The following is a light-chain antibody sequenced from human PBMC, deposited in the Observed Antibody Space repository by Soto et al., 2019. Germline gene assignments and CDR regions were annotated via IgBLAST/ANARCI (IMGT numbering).Light chain of an antibody. CDR2: AAS. V-gene: IGKV1-39*01. CDR1: QTILTY. CDR3: QQSFGTTWT. J-gene: IGKJ1*01. Sequence: DIQMTQSPSSLSAPVGDTVTITCRASQTILTYLNWYQQKPGKAPKLLIYAASSLQSGVPSRFSGGGSATDFTLTISSLQPEDFATYYCQQSFGTTWTFGRGTKVDIK.